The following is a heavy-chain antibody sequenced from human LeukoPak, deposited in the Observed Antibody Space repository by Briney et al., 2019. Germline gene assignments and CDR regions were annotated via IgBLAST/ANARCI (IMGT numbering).Heavy chain of an antibody. J-gene: IGHJ4*02. CDR2: ISYDGSNK. Sequence: PGGSLRLSCAASGFTFSSYAMHWVRQAPGKGLEWVSVISYDGSNKYYADSVKGRFTISRDNSKNTLYLQMNSLRAEATAVYYCARGVYDSSGYYSHWGQGTLVTVSS. V-gene: IGHV3-30-3*01. CDR1: GFTFSSYA. D-gene: IGHD3-22*01. CDR3: ARGVYDSSGYYSH.